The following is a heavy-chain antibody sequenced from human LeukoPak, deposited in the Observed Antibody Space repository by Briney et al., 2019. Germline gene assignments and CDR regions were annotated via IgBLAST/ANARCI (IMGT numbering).Heavy chain of an antibody. D-gene: IGHD3-10*01. J-gene: IGHJ5*02. CDR3: ARDPRWFGELLPNWFDP. V-gene: IGHV3-48*03. CDR2: ISSSGSTI. CDR1: GFTFSSYE. Sequence: GGSLRLSCAASGFTFSSYEMNWVRQAPGKGLEWVSYISSSGSTIYYADSVKGRFTISRDNAKNSLYLQMNSLRAEDTAVYYCARDPRWFGELLPNWFDPWGQGTPVTVSS.